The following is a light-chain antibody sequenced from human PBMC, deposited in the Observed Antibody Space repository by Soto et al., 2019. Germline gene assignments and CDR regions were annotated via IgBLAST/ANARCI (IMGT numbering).Light chain of an antibody. Sequence: MTQSPLSLPVTPGDPASISCRSSQSLLNSNGYNYLDWYQQKPGKAPKLLIYDASNLETGVPSRFSGSGSGTDFTFTISSLQPEDIATYYCQQYDNLPPTFGQGTKVDIK. V-gene: IGKV1-33*01. J-gene: IGKJ1*01. CDR2: DAS. CDR1: QSLLNSNGYNY. CDR3: QQYDNLPPT.